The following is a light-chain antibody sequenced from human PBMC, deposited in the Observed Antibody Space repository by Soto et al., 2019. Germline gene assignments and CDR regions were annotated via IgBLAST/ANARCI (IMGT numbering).Light chain of an antibody. CDR2: GAS. J-gene: IGKJ2*01. CDR1: QSVSSN. Sequence: EIVMTQSPATLSVSPGERATLSCRASQSVSSNLAWYQQKPGQAPRLLIYGASTRATGIPARFSCSGSGTEFTLTISSLQSEDFAVYYWQQYNNWPYTFGQGTKLEIK. V-gene: IGKV3-15*01. CDR3: QQYNNWPYT.